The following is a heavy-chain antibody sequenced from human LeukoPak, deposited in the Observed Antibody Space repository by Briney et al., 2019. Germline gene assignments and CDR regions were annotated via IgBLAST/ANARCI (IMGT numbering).Heavy chain of an antibody. CDR2: IYYSGST. Sequence: SKTLSLTCTVSGGSISSSSYYWGWIRQPPGKGLEWIGSIYYSGSTYYNPSLKSRVTISVDTSKNQFSLKLTSVTAADTAVYYCARGEAYGSGTVHCDYWGQGALVTVSS. CDR1: GGSISSSSYY. V-gene: IGHV4-39*07. CDR3: ARGEAYGSGTVHCDY. D-gene: IGHD3-10*01. J-gene: IGHJ4*02.